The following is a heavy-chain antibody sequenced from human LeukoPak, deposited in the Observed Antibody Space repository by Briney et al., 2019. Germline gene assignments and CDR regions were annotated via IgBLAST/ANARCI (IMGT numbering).Heavy chain of an antibody. CDR2: IGTAGDT. Sequence: GGSLRLSCAASGFTFSSYDMHWVRQPTGKGLEWVSAIGTAGDTYYSHSVKGRFTISRENAKNSLYIHMNSLSAGETAVYLCARGHMLTGYYNFAWFDPWGQGTLVTVSS. J-gene: IGHJ5*02. V-gene: IGHV3-13*01. D-gene: IGHD3-9*01. CDR3: ARGHMLTGYYNFAWFDP. CDR1: GFTFSSYD.